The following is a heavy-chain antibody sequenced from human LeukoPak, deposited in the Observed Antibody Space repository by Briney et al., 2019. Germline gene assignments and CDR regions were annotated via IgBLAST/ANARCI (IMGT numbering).Heavy chain of an antibody. CDR1: GLTVRNSA. V-gene: IGHV3-23*01. Sequence: GGSLRLSCVASGLTVRNSAMTWVRQGPGKGLEWVSSISGETNNTYYSDSVKGRFTVSRDNSKNTVFLQMNDLTIEDTAIYYCAKRYSDGGFDPWGQGTLVTVSS. CDR3: AKRYSDGGFDP. CDR2: ISGETNNT. D-gene: IGHD3-10*01. J-gene: IGHJ5*02.